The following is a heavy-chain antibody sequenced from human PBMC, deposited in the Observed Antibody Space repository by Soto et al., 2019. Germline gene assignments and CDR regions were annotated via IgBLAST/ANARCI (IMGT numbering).Heavy chain of an antibody. CDR3: AKEGPITNWYFDY. J-gene: IGHJ4*02. CDR1: GFTFSSYG. CDR2: ISYDGKVA. D-gene: IGHD1-1*01. V-gene: IGHV3-30*18. Sequence: QVQLVESGGGVVQPGRSLRLSCAASGFTFSSYGMHWVRQAPGKGLEWVTVISYDGKVAYYADSVKGRFTIYRDNSKNKLYLQMNSLRTEDTAMYYCAKEGPITNWYFDYWGQGTLVTVSS.